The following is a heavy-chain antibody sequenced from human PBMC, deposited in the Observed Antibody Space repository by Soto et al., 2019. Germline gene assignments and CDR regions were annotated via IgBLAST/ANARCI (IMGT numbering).Heavy chain of an antibody. CDR1: GGSISGYY. V-gene: IGHV4-59*08. D-gene: IGHD3-3*01. CDR2: IYYSGNT. J-gene: IGHJ1*01. Sequence: QVQLQESGPGLVKPSETLSLTCTVSGGSISGYYWSWIRQTPGKGLEWIGYIYYSGNTIYNPSLKSRVAISGDTARTHFSPKPNSGTAAAPAVYYLEGQVANGFTFFSWGPGSPVIVS. CDR3: EGQVANGFTFFS.